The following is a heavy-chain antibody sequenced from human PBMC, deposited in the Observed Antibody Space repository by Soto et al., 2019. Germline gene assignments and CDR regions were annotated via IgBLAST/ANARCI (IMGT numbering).Heavy chain of an antibody. D-gene: IGHD6-13*01. J-gene: IGHJ4*02. V-gene: IGHV4-4*07. CDR3: AGGAAADYFDY. CDR1: GGSISSYY. Sequence: SETLSLTCTVSGGSISSYYWSWIRQPAGKGLEWIGRIYTSGSTYYNPSLKSRVTMSLDTSKNQFSLKLSSVAAADTAVYYCAGGAAADYFDYWGQGTLVTVSS. CDR2: IYTSGST.